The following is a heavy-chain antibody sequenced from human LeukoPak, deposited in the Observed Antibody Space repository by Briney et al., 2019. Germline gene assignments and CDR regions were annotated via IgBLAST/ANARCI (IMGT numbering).Heavy chain of an antibody. J-gene: IGHJ4*02. CDR3: ARASSSWYSFFDY. Sequence: SETLSLTCAVYGGSFSGYYWSWIRQPPGKGLEWIGEINHSGSTYYNPSLKSRVTISVDTSKNQFSLKLSSVTAADTAVYYCARASSSWYSFFDYWGQGTLVTVSS. V-gene: IGHV4-34*01. CDR1: GGSFSGYY. D-gene: IGHD6-13*01. CDR2: INHSGST.